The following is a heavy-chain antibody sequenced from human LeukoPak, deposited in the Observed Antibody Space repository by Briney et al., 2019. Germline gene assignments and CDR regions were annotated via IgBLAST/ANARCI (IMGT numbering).Heavy chain of an antibody. V-gene: IGHV3-7*03. CDR3: ARNNGMDV. CDR2: VNRDGSET. J-gene: IGHJ6*02. CDR1: GFALSSHW. Sequence: GGSLRLSCAASGFALSSHWMTWVRQVPGRGPEWVANVNRDGSETYYLDSVKGRFTTSKDNAKNSLYLQMNSLRAEDTALYHCARNNGMDVWGQGTTVIVSS.